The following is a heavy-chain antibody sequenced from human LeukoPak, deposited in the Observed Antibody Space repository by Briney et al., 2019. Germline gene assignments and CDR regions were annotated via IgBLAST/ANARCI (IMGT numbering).Heavy chain of an antibody. CDR2: ISGSGGST. J-gene: IGHJ4*02. CDR1: GFTFSSYS. CDR3: AKDREGDYYGSGTYNY. V-gene: IGHV3-23*01. Sequence: GGSLRLSCAASGFTFSSYSMNWVRQAPGKGLEWVSAISGSGGSTYYADSVKGRFTISRDNSENTLYLQMNSLRAEDTAVYYCAKDREGDYYGSGTYNYWGQGTLVTVSS. D-gene: IGHD3-10*01.